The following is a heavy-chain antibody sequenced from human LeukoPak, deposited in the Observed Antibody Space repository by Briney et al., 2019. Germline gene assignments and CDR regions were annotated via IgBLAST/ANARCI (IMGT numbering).Heavy chain of an antibody. CDR1: GGSISSYY. CDR3: ARVVWTEDAFDI. J-gene: IGHJ3*02. Sequence: PSETLSLTCTVSGGSISSYYWSWIRQPPGKGLEWIGYIYYSGSTNYNPSLKSRVTISVDTSKNQFSLKLSSVTAADTAVYYCARVVWTEDAFDIWGRGTMVTVSS. CDR2: IYYSGST. V-gene: IGHV4-59*12. D-gene: IGHD5/OR15-5a*01.